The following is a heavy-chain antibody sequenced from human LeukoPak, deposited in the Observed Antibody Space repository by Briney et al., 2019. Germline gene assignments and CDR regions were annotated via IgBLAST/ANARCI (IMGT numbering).Heavy chain of an antibody. CDR2: ISRSSSAI. J-gene: IGHJ4*02. Sequence: GGSLRLSCEASGVTFSTYRMNWVRQAPGKGLEWVSFISRSSSAIYYADSVRGRFTIFRDDAKNSLYLQMNSLRDGDTAVYYCATYSSGWYLVYWGQGTLVTVSS. V-gene: IGHV3-48*02. CDR3: ATYSSGWYLVY. D-gene: IGHD6-19*01. CDR1: GVTFSTYR.